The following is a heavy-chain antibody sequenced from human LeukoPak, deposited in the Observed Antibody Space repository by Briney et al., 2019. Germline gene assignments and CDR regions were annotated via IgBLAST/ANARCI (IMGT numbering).Heavy chain of an antibody. CDR2: TSYDGSNK. CDR3: ARDFTPEYYYYGMDV. CDR1: GFTFSSYA. J-gene: IGHJ6*02. V-gene: IGHV3-30-3*01. Sequence: GRSLRLSCAASGFTFSSYAMHWVRQAPGKGLEWVAVTSYDGSNKYYADSVKGRFTISRDNSKNTLYLQMNSLRAEDTAVYYCARDFTPEYYYYGMDVWGQGTTVTVSS.